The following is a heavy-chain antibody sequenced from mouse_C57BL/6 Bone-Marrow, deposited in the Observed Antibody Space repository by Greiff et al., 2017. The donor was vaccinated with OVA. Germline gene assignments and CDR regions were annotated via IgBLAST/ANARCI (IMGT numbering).Heavy chain of an antibody. CDR3: ARERSRRRPYDMDY. CDR2: IDPNSGGT. J-gene: IGHJ4*01. CDR1: GYTFTSYW. Sequence: QVQLQQPGAELVKPGASVKLSCKASGYTFTSYWMPWVKQRPGRGLEWIGRIDPNSGGTKYNEKFKSKTTLTVDKASSTAYMQLSSLTSEDSAVYYWARERSRRRPYDMDYWGKGTTVTVSS. D-gene: IGHD1-1*01. V-gene: IGHV1-72*01.